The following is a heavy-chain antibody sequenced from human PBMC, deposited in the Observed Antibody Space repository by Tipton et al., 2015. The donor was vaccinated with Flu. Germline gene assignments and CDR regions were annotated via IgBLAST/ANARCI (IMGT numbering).Heavy chain of an antibody. CDR1: GFTFSSHW. CDR3: ARAVPSGYGSGVVEN. Sequence: SLRLSCAASGFTFSSHWMRWVRQAPGKGLEWVASINQAGSEKLYVDSVKGRFTISRENAKNSLYLQMNSLRAGDTAVYYCARAVPSGYGSGVVENWGQGTLVTVSS. CDR2: INQAGSEK. V-gene: IGHV3-7*01. D-gene: IGHD3-10*01. J-gene: IGHJ4*02.